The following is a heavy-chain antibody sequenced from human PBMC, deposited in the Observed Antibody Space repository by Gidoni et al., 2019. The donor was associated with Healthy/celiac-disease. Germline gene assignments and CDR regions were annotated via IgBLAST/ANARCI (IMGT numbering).Heavy chain of an antibody. CDR1: GFTVSSNY. J-gene: IGHJ6*02. CDR3: ARDGGYYDFWSGYTAVYYYYYGMDV. Sequence: EVQLVASGGGLVQPGGSLSLSCAASGFTVSSNYMSWVRQAPGKGLEWVSVIYSGGSTYYADSVKGRCTISRDNSKNTLYLQRNSLRAEDTAVYYCARDGGYYDFWSGYTAVYYYYYGMDVWGQGTTVTVSS. V-gene: IGHV3-66*01. D-gene: IGHD3-3*01. CDR2: IYSGGST.